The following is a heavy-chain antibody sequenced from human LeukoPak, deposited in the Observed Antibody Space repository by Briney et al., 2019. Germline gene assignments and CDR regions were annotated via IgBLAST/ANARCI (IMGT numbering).Heavy chain of an antibody. J-gene: IGHJ5*02. CDR1: GFTFSSYE. V-gene: IGHV3-48*03. Sequence: GGSLRLSCAASGFTFSSYEMNWVRQAPEKGLEWVSYISSSGSTIYYADSVKGRFTISRDNAKNSLYLQMNSLRAEDTAVYYCARGLSYYDILTGYPNWFDPWGQGTLVTVSS. CDR3: ARGLSYYDILTGYPNWFDP. CDR2: ISSSGSTI. D-gene: IGHD3-9*01.